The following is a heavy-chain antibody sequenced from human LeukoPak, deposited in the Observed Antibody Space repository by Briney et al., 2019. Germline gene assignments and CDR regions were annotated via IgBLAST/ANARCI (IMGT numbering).Heavy chain of an antibody. D-gene: IGHD6-13*01. J-gene: IGHJ3*02. Sequence: SETLSLTCTVSGGSISSYYWSWIRQPPGKGLEWIGYIYYSGSTNYNPSLKSRVTISVDTSKNQFSLKLSSVTAADTAVYYCARRANIAAAGTNAFDIWGQGTMVTVSS. CDR1: GGSISSYY. CDR3: ARRANIAAAGTNAFDI. CDR2: IYYSGST. V-gene: IGHV4-59*08.